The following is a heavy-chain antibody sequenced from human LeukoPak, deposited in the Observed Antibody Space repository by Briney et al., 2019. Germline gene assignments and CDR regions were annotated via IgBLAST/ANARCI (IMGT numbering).Heavy chain of an antibody. CDR3: AKNRSPDSSGYYRTYGMDV. J-gene: IGHJ6*02. Sequence: GRSLRLSCAASGFTFRSYDMHWVRQAPGKGLEWVAVISYEGSNKHYADSVKGRFTISRDNSKNTVYLQMNSLRAEDTAVYYCAKNRSPDSSGYYRTYGMDVWGQGTMVTVSS. V-gene: IGHV3-30*18. CDR2: ISYEGSNK. CDR1: GFTFRSYD. D-gene: IGHD3-22*01.